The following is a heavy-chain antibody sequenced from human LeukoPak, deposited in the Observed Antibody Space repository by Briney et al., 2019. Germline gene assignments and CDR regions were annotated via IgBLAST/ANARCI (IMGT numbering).Heavy chain of an antibody. CDR1: GGSISSGKYY. CDR3: ARLVQLERYDAFDI. CDR2: IYYSGST. Sequence: PSETLSLTCTVSGGSISSGKYYWGWIRQPPGKGLEWIGYIYYSGSTNYNPSLKSRVTISVDTSKNQFSLKLSSVTAADTAVYYCARLVQLERYDAFDIWGQGTMVTVSS. D-gene: IGHD1-1*01. V-gene: IGHV4-61*01. J-gene: IGHJ3*02.